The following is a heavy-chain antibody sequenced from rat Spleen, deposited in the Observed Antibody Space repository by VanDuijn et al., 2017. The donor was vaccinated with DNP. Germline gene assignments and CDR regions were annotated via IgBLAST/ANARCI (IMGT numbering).Heavy chain of an antibody. J-gene: IGHJ1*01. CDR2: ITSSGVST. CDR3: ARGSGTYYWYFDF. D-gene: IGHD5-1*01. CDR1: GFTFNKYW. V-gene: IGHV5-31*01. Sequence: EVQLVESGGDLVQPGRSLKLSCVASGFTFNKYWMTWIRQVPGKGLEWVAAITSSGVSTYYPDSVKGRFTISRDNAKNTLYLQMNSLRSEDTATYYCARGSGTYYWYFDFWGPGTMVTVSS.